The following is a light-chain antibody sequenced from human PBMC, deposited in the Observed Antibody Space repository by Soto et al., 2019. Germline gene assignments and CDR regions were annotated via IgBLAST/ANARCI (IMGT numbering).Light chain of an antibody. V-gene: IGLV2-14*01. J-gene: IGLJ1*01. CDR1: SRDIGNYNY. Sequence: QSVLTQPASVSGAPGQSITISCTGTSRDIGNYNYVSWYQHHPGKAPKLMIYEVTSRPSGVSDRFSGSKSGMTASLTISGLQPGDEADYFCASYRSANTLVVFGTGTKVTVL. CDR3: ASYRSANTLVV. CDR2: EVT.